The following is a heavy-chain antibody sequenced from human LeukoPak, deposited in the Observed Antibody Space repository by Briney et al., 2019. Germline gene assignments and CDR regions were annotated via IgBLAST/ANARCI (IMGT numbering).Heavy chain of an antibody. CDR2: ISAYNGNT. D-gene: IGHD3-22*01. CDR3: AGVSGYVAPQATGGMDV. V-gene: IGHV1-18*01. CDR1: GYTFTSNG. Sequence: AASVKVSCKASGYTFTSNGISWVRQAPGQGLEWMGWISAYNGNTNYAQKLQGRVTMTTDTSTSTAYMELRSLRSDDTAVYYCAGVSGYVAPQATGGMDVWGQGTTVTVSS. J-gene: IGHJ6*02.